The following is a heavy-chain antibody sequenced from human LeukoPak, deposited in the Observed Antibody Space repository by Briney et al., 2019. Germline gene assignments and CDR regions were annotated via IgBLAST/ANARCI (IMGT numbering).Heavy chain of an antibody. CDR3: ARYVASGLDY. D-gene: IGHD5-12*01. CDR1: GGSISSYY. V-gene: IGHV4-59*01. Sequence: PSETLSLTCTVSGGSISSYYWSWIRQPPGKGLEWIGYVYYTGSTNYNPSLKSRVTISVDTSKNHFSLKLSSVTAADTAVYYCARYVASGLDYWGQGTLVTVSS. J-gene: IGHJ4*02. CDR2: VYYTGST.